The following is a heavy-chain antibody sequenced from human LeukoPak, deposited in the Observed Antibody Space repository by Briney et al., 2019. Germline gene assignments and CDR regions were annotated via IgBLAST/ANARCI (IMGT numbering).Heavy chain of an antibody. D-gene: IGHD2-2*01. CDR3: ARLLVVPLRRLYYYYHYMDV. J-gene: IGHJ6*03. CDR2: IYTSGST. Sequence: PSQTLSLTCTVSGGSISSGSYYWSWIRQPAGKGLEWIGRIYTSGSTNYNPSLKSRVTISVDTSKNQFSLKLSSVTAADTAVYYCARLLVVPLRRLYYYYHYMDVWGKGTTVTISS. V-gene: IGHV4-61*02. CDR1: GGSISSGSYY.